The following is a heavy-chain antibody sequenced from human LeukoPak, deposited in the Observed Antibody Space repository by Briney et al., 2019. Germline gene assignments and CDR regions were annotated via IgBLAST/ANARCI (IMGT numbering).Heavy chain of an antibody. Sequence: SETLSLTCAVYGGSFSGYYWSWIRQTPGKGLEWIGEINHSGSTNYNPSLKSRVTISVDTSKNQFSLKLSSVTAADTAVYYCARAQTYSSSRYTRREHFDYWGQGTLVTVSS. J-gene: IGHJ4*02. CDR3: ARAQTYSSSRYTRREHFDY. V-gene: IGHV4-34*01. D-gene: IGHD6-13*01. CDR2: INHSGST. CDR1: GGSFSGYY.